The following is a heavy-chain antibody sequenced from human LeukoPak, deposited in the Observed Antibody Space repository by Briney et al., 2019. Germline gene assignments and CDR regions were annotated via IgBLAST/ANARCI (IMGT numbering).Heavy chain of an antibody. CDR1: GGTFSSYA. CDR2: IIPIFGTA. V-gene: IGHV1-69*13. Sequence: APVKVSCKASGGTFSSYAISWVRQAPGQGLEWMGGIIPIFGTANYAQKFQGRVTITADESTSTAYMELSSLRSEDTAVYYCARSPGEYQLLHWFDPWGQGTLVTVFS. CDR3: ARSPGEYQLLHWFDP. J-gene: IGHJ5*02. D-gene: IGHD2-2*01.